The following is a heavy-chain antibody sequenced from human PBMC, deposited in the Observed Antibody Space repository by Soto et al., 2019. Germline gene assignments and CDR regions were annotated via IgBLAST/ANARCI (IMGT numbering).Heavy chain of an antibody. CDR3: AHRDTLLRCFDWPRAFDI. Sequence: SGPTLVNPTQTLTLTCTFSGFSLSTSGVGVGWIRQPPGKALEWLALIYWNDDKRYSPSLKSRLTITKDTSKNQVVLTMTNMDPVDTATYYCAHRDTLLRCFDWPRAFDIWGQGTMVTVSS. CDR2: IYWNDDK. CDR1: GFSLSTSGVG. V-gene: IGHV2-5*01. D-gene: IGHD3-9*01. J-gene: IGHJ3*02.